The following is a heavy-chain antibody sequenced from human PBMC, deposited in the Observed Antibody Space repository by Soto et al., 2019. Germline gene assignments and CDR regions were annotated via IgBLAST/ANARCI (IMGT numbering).Heavy chain of an antibody. CDR3: ARDGDCSGGSCYSFDY. CDR2: IIPIFGTA. Sequence: QVQLVQSGAEVKKPGSSVKVSCKASGGTFSSYAISWVRQAPGQGLEWMGGIIPIFGTANYAQKFQGRVTITADESTSTDYMELSSLRSEDTDVYYCARDGDCSGGSCYSFDYWGQGTLVTVSS. V-gene: IGHV1-69*01. CDR1: GGTFSSYA. J-gene: IGHJ4*02. D-gene: IGHD2-15*01.